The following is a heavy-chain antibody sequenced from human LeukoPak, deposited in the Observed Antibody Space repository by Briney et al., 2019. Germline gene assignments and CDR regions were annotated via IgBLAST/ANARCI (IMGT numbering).Heavy chain of an antibody. D-gene: IGHD3-16*01. CDR3: ASGSLASYFDH. CDR1: GYTFSGYY. V-gene: IGHV1-2*02. J-gene: IGHJ4*02. Sequence: ASVKVSCKASGYTFSGYYMHWVRQAPGQGLEWMGWINPNSGGTKCVQKFQGRVTMTRDTSISTAYMELSRLRSDDTAVYYCASGSLASYFDHWGQGTLVTVSS. CDR2: INPNSGGT.